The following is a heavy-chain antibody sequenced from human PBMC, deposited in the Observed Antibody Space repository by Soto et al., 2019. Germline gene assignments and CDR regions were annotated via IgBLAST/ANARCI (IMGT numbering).Heavy chain of an antibody. CDR2: IIPIFGTA. CDR1: GGTFSSYA. V-gene: IGHV1-69*01. Sequence: QVQLVQSGAEVKKPGSSVKVSCKASGGTFSSYAISWVRQAPGQGLEWMGWIIPIFGTANYARKFQGRVTITADESTSTAYMELSSLRSADTAVYYCARHRGVNRNTGDIYYYYGMDVWGRGTTVTVSS. CDR3: ARHRGVNRNTGDIYYYYGMDV. J-gene: IGHJ6*02. D-gene: IGHD3-10*01.